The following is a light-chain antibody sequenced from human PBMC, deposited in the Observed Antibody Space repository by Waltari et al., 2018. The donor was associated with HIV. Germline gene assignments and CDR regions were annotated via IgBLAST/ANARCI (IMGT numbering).Light chain of an antibody. J-gene: IGLJ2*01. CDR3: QAWGSTTSGV. V-gene: IGLV3-1*01. CDR2: HDN. CDR1: ELGDKY. Sequence: SYEVTQPPSVAVSPGQTASITCSGYELGDKYTCWYQQKPGQSPLLVIYHDNKRPSGIPERFSGSSSGHTATLTISGTLPMDEADYYCQAWGSTTSGVFGRGTKLTVL.